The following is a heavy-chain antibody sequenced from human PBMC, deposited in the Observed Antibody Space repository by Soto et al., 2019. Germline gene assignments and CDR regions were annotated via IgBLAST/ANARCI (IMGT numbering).Heavy chain of an antibody. J-gene: IGHJ6*02. CDR2: ISGSGGRT. V-gene: IGHV3-23*01. D-gene: IGHD3-3*01. CDR3: AKADDFWSGYPIYYYYGMDV. Sequence: PVGSVRLSGAASVFTFSSYAMSWVRQAPGKGLEWVAGISGSGGRTYYADSVKGRFTISRDNSKHTLYLQMNSLRAEDTAVYYCAKADDFWSGYPIYYYYGMDVWGQGTTVTVS. CDR1: VFTFSSYA.